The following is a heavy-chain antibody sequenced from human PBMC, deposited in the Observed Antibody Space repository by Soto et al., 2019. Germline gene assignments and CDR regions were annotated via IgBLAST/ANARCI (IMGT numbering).Heavy chain of an antibody. Sequence: SETLSLTCTVSGGSISSGNYYWSWIRQPPGKGLEWIGYIYYSGSTFYNPSLKSRVVISVDTSKNQFSLNLSSVTAAYTAVFYCARFGLDDRGGYYFDYWGQGTLVTVSS. CDR2: IYYSGST. D-gene: IGHD3-22*01. V-gene: IGHV4-30-4*01. J-gene: IGHJ4*02. CDR1: GGSISSGNYY. CDR3: ARFGLDDRGGYYFDY.